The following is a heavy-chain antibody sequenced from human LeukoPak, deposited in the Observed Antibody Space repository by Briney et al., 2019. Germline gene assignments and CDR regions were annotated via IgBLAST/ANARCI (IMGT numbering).Heavy chain of an antibody. J-gene: IGHJ5*02. V-gene: IGHV4-31*03. CDR3: ARNLGAQFDP. Sequence: SETLSLTCTVSGGSISSGGYCWSWIRQHPGKGLEWIGYIYYSGSTYYNPSLKSRVTISVDTSKNQFSLKLSSVTAADTAVYYCARNLGAQFDPWGQGTLVTVSS. CDR2: IYYSGST. CDR1: GGSISSGGYC. D-gene: IGHD4/OR15-4a*01.